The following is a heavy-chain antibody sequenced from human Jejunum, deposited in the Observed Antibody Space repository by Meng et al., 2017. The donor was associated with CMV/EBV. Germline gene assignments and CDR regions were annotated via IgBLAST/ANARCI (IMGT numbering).Heavy chain of an antibody. V-gene: IGHV4-59*01. CDR3: ARADTPSFFYGMDV. Sequence: VSGGSISLYYWNWLRQPPGKGLEWIGYIYYSGSTNYTPSLKSRVTISVDTSKNQFSLKVTAVTAADTAVYYCARADTPSFFYGMDVWGQGTTVTVSS. CDR1: GGSISLYY. CDR2: IYYSGST. D-gene: IGHD3-3*01. J-gene: IGHJ6*02.